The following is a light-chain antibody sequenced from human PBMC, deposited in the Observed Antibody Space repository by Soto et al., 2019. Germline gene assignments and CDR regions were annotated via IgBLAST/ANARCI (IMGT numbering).Light chain of an antibody. Sequence: EIVLTESPGTLSLSPGERATLYCRASERLSSVYLAWYQQRLGQPPRLLIYGASNRATGIPDRFSGSGSGTDFTLIINRLEPEDVAIYYCQQYGGSPRITFGQGTRLEIK. CDR1: ERLSSVY. V-gene: IGKV3-20*01. CDR2: GAS. J-gene: IGKJ5*01. CDR3: QQYGGSPRIT.